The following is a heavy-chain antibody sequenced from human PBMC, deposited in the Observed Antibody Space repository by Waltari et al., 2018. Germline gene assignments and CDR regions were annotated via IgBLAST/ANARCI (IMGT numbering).Heavy chain of an antibody. CDR2: IYTSGST. V-gene: IGHV4-61*09. CDR1: GGSISSGSYY. D-gene: IGHD4-17*01. J-gene: IGHJ2*01. CDR3: AGDSTVTTNWYFDL. Sequence: QVQLQESGPGLVKPSQTLSLTCTVSGGSISSGSYYWSWIRQPAGKGLEWIGYIYTSGSTNYNPSLKSRVTISVDTSKNQFSLKLSSVTAADTAVYYCAGDSTVTTNWYFDLWGRGTLVTVSS.